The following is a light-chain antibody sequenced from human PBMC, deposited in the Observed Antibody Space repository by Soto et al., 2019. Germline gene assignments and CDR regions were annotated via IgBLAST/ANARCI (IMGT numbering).Light chain of an antibody. CDR3: QQYNKWPPYT. Sequence: EIVMTQSPATLSVSPGERATLSCRASQSVSSNLAWYQQKPGQAPRLLIYAASTRATGIPAGFSGSGSGTEYTLIISSLQSEDYAVYYCQQYNKWPPYTFGQGTKLEIK. J-gene: IGKJ2*01. CDR1: QSVSSN. V-gene: IGKV3-15*01. CDR2: AAS.